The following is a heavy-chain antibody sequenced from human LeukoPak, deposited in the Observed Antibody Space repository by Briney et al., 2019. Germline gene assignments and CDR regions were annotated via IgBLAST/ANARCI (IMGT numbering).Heavy chain of an antibody. CDR3: ARGGGSSWSYNWFDP. CDR2: IYHSGST. D-gene: IGHD6-13*01. V-gene: IGHV4-30-2*01. CDR1: GGSISSGGYY. J-gene: IGHJ5*02. Sequence: SETLSLTCTVSGGSISSGGYYWSWIRQPPGKGLEWIGYIYHSGSTYYNPSLKSRVTISVDRSKNQFSLKLSSVTAADTAVYYCARGGGSSWSYNWFDPWGQGTLVTVSS.